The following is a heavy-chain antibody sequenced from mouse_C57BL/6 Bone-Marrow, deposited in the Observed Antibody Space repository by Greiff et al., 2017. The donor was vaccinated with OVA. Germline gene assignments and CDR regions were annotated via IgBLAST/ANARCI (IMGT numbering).Heavy chain of an antibody. Sequence: DVKVEESGAELVKPGASVKLSCTASGFNIKDYYMHWVKQRTEQGLEWIGRIDPEDGETKYAPHFQGKATITAETSAHTAYLQLSSLTSKDTAVYYCTYYYIAYWGQGTLVTVSA. V-gene: IGHV14-2*01. CDR3: TYYYIAY. J-gene: IGHJ3*01. CDR1: GFNIKDYY. CDR2: IDPEDGET. D-gene: IGHD1-1*01.